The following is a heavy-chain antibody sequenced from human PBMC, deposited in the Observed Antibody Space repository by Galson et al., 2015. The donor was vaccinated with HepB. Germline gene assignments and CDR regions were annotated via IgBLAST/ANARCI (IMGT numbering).Heavy chain of an antibody. J-gene: IGHJ5*02. CDR2: IWYDGSNK. CDR3: ARGIAAAGMETPFEP. V-gene: IGHV3-33*01. CDR1: GFTFSSYG. D-gene: IGHD6-13*01. Sequence: SLRLSCAASGFTFSSYGMHWVRQAPGKGLEWVAVIWYDGSNKYYADSVKGRFTISRDNSKNTLYLQMNSLRAEDTAVYYCARGIAAAGMETPFEPWGQGTLVTVSS.